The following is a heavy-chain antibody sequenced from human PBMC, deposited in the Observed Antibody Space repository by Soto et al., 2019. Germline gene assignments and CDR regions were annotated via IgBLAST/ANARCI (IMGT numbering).Heavy chain of an antibody. CDR3: AKDLQQLGFYYYYGMDV. D-gene: IGHD6-6*01. Sequence: PGGSLRLCCAASGFTFSSYGMNWVRQAPGKGLEWVAVISYDGSNKYYADSVKGRFTISRDNSKNTLYLQMNSLRAEDTAVYYCAKDLQQLGFYYYYGMDVGGQGTTVTVSS. CDR1: GFTFSSYG. J-gene: IGHJ6*02. V-gene: IGHV3-30*18. CDR2: ISYDGSNK.